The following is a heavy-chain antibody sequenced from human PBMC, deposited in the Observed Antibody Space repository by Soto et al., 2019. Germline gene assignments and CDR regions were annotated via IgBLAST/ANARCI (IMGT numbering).Heavy chain of an antibody. D-gene: IGHD4-17*01. V-gene: IGHV4-34*01. CDR1: DGTFVDHY. CDR2: INHSGST. J-gene: IGHJ6*01. CDR3: ARTTKYYYYYGMDV. Sequence: VDDGTFVDHYWRRIRKHPGKGLEWIGEINHSGSTNYNPSLKSRVTISVDTSKNQFSLKLSSVTAADTAVYYCARTTKYYYYYGMDVLGKGTTVTVSS.